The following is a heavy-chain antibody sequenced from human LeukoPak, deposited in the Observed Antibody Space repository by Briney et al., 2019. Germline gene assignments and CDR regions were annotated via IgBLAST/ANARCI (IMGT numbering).Heavy chain of an antibody. D-gene: IGHD5-12*01. Sequence: PSETLSLTCTVSGGSISSGGYYWSWIRQHPGKGLEWIGYIYYSGSTYYNPSLKSRVTISVDTSKNQFPLKLSSVTAADTAVYYCARDSRVATIQASTGSYGMDVWGKGTTVTVSS. CDR1: GGSISSGGYY. J-gene: IGHJ6*04. CDR3: ARDSRVATIQASTGSYGMDV. V-gene: IGHV4-31*03. CDR2: IYYSGST.